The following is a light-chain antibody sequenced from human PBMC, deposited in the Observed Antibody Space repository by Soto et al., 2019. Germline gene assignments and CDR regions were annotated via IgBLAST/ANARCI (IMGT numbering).Light chain of an antibody. CDR1: QSISSW. Sequence: DIQMTQSPSTLSASVGDRVTITCRASQSISSWLAWYQQKPGKAPKLLIYDASSLESGVPSRFSGSGFWTKFPFTIRRLQPYDFATYYRQQYKSYWAFGQGTKGDIK. CDR2: DAS. J-gene: IGKJ1*01. V-gene: IGKV1-5*01. CDR3: QQYKSYWA.